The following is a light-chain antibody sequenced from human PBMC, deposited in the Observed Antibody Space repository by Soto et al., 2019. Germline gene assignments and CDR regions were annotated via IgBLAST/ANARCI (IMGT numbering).Light chain of an antibody. CDR2: GAS. V-gene: IGKV3-20*01. CDR1: QSVSSSS. Sequence: IVLTQSPGTLSLSPGETATLSCRASQSVSSSSLAWYQQKPGQAPRLLIYGASSGATGIPDRFSGSGSGTDFTLTISRLEPEDFAVYYCQQYSSSPLTFGGGTKVDIK. J-gene: IGKJ4*01. CDR3: QQYSSSPLT.